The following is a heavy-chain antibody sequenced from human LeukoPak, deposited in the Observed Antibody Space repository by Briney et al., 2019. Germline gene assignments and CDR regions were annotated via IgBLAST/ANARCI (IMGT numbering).Heavy chain of an antibody. D-gene: IGHD5-24*01. CDR3: ARDGYRNELDH. V-gene: IGHV1-2*06. J-gene: IGHJ4*02. CDR2: INPKTGDT. CDR1: GYSFIAYY. Sequence: GASVKVSCKTSGYSFIAYYIHWVRQAPGQGLEWMGRINPKTGDTRYAQKLRGRVTMTRDTSVSTVYMDLSGLRSDDTAVYFCARDGYRNELDHWGRGTRVTVSS.